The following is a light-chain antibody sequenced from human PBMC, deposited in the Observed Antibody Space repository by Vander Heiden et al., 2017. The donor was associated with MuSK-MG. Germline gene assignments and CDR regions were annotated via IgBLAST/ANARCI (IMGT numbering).Light chain of an antibody. CDR3: QRYNDWPYT. Sequence: MTQSPATLSVSPGERVTLSCRASQSVNRNLAWYQQKPGQAPRLLIYAASTRASGIPARFSGSGSGTEFSLTITSLQSEDFAVYYCQRYNDWPYTFGQGTKLESK. CDR1: QSVNRN. J-gene: IGKJ2*01. V-gene: IGKV3-15*01. CDR2: AAS.